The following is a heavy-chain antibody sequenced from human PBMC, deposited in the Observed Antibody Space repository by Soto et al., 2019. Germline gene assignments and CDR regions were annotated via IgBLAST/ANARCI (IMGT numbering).Heavy chain of an antibody. Sequence: GGSLRLSCAASGFTFSSYGMHWVRQAPGKGLEWVAVISYDGSNKYYADSVKGRFTISRDNSKNTRYLQMNSLRAEDTAVYYCAKEVATHEGSDAFDIWGQGTMVTVSS. D-gene: IGHD5-12*01. CDR3: AKEVATHEGSDAFDI. J-gene: IGHJ3*02. CDR2: ISYDGSNK. CDR1: GFTFSSYG. V-gene: IGHV3-30*18.